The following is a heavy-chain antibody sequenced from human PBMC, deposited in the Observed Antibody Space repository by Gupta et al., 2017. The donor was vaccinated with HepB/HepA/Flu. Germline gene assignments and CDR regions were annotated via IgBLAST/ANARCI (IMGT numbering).Heavy chain of an antibody. CDR1: GGTFSSYA. CDR3: ARGESSCGVVIMHDY. V-gene: IGHV1-69*01. J-gene: IGHJ4*02. CDR2: IIPIFGTA. Sequence: GQLVQSGPEVKKPGTSVKVSCKASGGTFSSYAISWVRQAPGQGLEWMGGIIPIFGTANYAQKFQGRVTLTADESTSTAYMELSRMRSEDTAVYYCARGESSCGVVIMHDYCVRGRLVTVSA. D-gene: IGHD3-3*01.